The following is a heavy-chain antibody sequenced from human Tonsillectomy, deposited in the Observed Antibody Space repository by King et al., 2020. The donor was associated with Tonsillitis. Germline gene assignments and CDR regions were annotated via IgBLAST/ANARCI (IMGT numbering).Heavy chain of an antibody. CDR2: ISWNGGSI. D-gene: IGHD3-16*01. J-gene: IGHJ3*01. CDR1: GFTFDDYA. CDR3: AKDLWGDDAFDV. V-gene: IGHV3-9*01. Sequence: QLVQSGGGLVQPGRSLRLSCAASGFTFDDYAMHWVRQAPGKGLEWVSGISWNGGSIGHADSVKGRFTISRDNAKNSLYLQMNSLRAEDTALYYCAKDLWGDDAFDVWGQGTMVTVSS.